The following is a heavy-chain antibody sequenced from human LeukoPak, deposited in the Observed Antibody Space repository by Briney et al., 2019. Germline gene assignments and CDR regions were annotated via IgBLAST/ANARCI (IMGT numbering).Heavy chain of an antibody. J-gene: IGHJ4*02. CDR3: AKDLTGHTTPLFDY. D-gene: IGHD3-9*01. Sequence: GGSLRLSCAASEFTFSSYAMSWVRQAPGKGLDWVSCISASGGTTYYADSVKGRFTISRDNSRNTLYLQMNSLRAEDTAVYYCAKDLTGHTTPLFDYWGQGTLVIVSS. V-gene: IGHV3-23*01. CDR1: EFTFSSYA. CDR2: ISASGGTT.